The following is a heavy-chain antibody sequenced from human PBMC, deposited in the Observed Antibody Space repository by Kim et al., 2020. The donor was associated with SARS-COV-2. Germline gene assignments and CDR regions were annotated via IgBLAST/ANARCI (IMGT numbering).Heavy chain of an antibody. CDR1: GGSISSGGYY. Sequence: SETLSLTCTVSGGSISSGGYYWSWIRQHPGKGLEWIGYIYYSGSTYYNPSLKSRVTISVDTSKNQFSLKLSSVTAADTAVYYCARVHTAMVAPWGQGTLVTVSS. CDR3: ARVHTAMVAP. V-gene: IGHV4-31*03. CDR2: IYYSGST. D-gene: IGHD5-18*01. J-gene: IGHJ5*02.